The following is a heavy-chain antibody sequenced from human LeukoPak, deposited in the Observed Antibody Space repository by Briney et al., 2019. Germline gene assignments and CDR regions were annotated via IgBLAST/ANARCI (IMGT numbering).Heavy chain of an antibody. CDR2: IYYSGST. D-gene: IGHD5-24*01. CDR1: GGSISSGDYY. J-gene: IGHJ5*02. V-gene: IGHV4-30-4*08. CDR3: ARGDGSHRREDGFGP. Sequence: SQTLSLTCTVSGGSISSGDYYWSWIRQPPGKGLEWIGYIYYSGSTYYNPSLKSRVTISVDTSKNQFSLKLSSVTAADTAVYYCARGDGSHRREDGFGPWGQGTLVTVSS.